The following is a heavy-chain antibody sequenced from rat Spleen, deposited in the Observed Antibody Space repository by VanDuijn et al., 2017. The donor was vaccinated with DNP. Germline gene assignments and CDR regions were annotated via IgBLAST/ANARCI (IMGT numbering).Heavy chain of an antibody. D-gene: IGHD4-3*01. Sequence: EVQLMETGGGLVKSGRSLKLSCVVSGFTFSNYWMYWIRQAPAKGLEWVAYIGSPAYAPYYADSVKGRFTISRDNAKSTLYLQMNSLRSEDMATYYCVRWNSGHFDYWGQGVMVTVSS. J-gene: IGHJ2*01. CDR1: GFTFSNYW. V-gene: IGHV5-58*01. CDR2: IGSPAYAP. CDR3: VRWNSGHFDY.